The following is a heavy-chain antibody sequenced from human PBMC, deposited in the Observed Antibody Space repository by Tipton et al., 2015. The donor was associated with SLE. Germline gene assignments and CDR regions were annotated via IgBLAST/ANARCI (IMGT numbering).Heavy chain of an antibody. J-gene: IGHJ4*02. CDR2: IYHSGST. D-gene: IGHD6-6*01. CDR1: GGSISSSNW. CDR3: ARGNSSYSSSPNFDY. V-gene: IGHV4-4*02. Sequence: TLSLTCAVSGGSISSSNWWSWVRQPPGKGLEWIGEIYHSGSTNYNPSLKSRVTISVDKSKNQFSLKLSSVTAADTAVYYCARGNSSYSSSPNFDYWGQGTLVTVSS.